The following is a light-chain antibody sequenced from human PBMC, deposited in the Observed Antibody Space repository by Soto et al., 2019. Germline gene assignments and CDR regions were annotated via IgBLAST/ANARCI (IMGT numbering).Light chain of an antibody. J-gene: IGLJ1*01. V-gene: IGLV2-14*01. CDR3: TSYTNSRTYV. CDR2: DVS. CDR1: SSDVGDYIY. Sequence: QSVLTQPASVSGSPGQSITISCTGTSSDVGDYIYVSWYQQHPGKAPKVMIYDVSNRPSGVSYRFSGSKSGNTASLTISGLQAEDEADYYCTSYTNSRTYVFGTGTKVTVL.